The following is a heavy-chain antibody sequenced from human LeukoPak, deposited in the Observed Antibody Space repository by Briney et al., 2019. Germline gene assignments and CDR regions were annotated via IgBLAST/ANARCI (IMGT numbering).Heavy chain of an antibody. CDR1: GFTFSSYS. V-gene: IGHV3-21*01. J-gene: IGHJ3*02. CDR3: ARDLAVAGTDAFDI. CDR2: ISSSSSYI. Sequence: GGSLRLSCAASGFTFSSYSVNWVRQAPGKGLEWVSSISSSSSYIYYADSVKGRFTISRDNAKNSLYLQMNSLRAEDTAVYYCARDLAVAGTDAFDIWGQGTMVTVSS. D-gene: IGHD6-19*01.